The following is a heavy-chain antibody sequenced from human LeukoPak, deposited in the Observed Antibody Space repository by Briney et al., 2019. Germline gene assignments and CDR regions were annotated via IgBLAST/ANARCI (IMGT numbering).Heavy chain of an antibody. CDR3: AKSNGYGLVDI. V-gene: IGHV4-34*01. J-gene: IGHJ3*02. CDR1: GGSFSGYY. Sequence: SETLSLTCAVYGGSFSGYYWSWIRQPPGKGLEWIGEINHSGSTNYNPSLKSRVTISLDTSRNQSSLKLNSVTAADTAVYYCAKSNGYGLVDIWGQGTMVTVSS. CDR2: INHSGST. D-gene: IGHD3-10*01.